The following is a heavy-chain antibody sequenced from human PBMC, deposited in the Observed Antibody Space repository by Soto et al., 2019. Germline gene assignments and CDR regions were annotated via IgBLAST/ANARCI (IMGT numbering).Heavy chain of an antibody. CDR3: ARGRKVRGVRYGMDV. CDR1: GGSFSGYY. Sequence: SETLSLTCAVYGGSFSGYYWSWIRQPPGKGLEWIGEINHSGSTNYNPSLKGRVTISVDTSKNQFSLKLSSVTAADTAVYYCARGRKVRGVRYGMDVWGQGTTVTVSS. CDR2: INHSGST. D-gene: IGHD3-10*01. V-gene: IGHV4-34*01. J-gene: IGHJ6*02.